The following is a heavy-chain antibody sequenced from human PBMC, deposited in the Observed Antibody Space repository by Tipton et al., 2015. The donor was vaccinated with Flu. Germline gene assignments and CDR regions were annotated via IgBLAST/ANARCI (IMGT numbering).Heavy chain of an antibody. Sequence: QVQLVQSGAEVKKPGASVKVSCKASGYTFTSYGISWVRQAPGQGLEWMGWISAYNGNTNYAQKLQGRVTMTTDTSTSTAYMELRSLRSDDTAVYYCARDPSHLVIVVVTTPYYYYGMDVWGQGTTVTVSS. V-gene: IGHV1-18*01. CDR1: GYTFTSYG. J-gene: IGHJ6*02. CDR3: ARDPSHLVIVVVTTPYYYYGMDV. CDR2: ISAYNGNT. D-gene: IGHD3-22*01.